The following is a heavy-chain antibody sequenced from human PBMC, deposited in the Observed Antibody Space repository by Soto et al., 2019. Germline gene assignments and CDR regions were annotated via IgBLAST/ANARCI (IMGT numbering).Heavy chain of an antibody. D-gene: IGHD3-16*01. CDR1: GDSISTYY. V-gene: IGHV4-59*01. J-gene: IGHJ4*02. CDR2: IYNSATT. CDR3: ARGRFDFIWGTPAPYLDY. Sequence: SETLSLTCTVSGDSISTYYWTWIRQPPGKGLEWIGYIYNSATTKYNPSLKSRVTISVDTSKNQFSLKLSSVTTADTAVYYCARGRFDFIWGTPAPYLDYWGQGALVTVSS.